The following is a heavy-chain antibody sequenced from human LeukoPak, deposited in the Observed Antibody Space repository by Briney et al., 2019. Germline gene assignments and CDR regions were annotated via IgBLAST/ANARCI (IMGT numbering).Heavy chain of an antibody. J-gene: IGHJ1*01. CDR3: ARDRGQVTTPPEYFQH. V-gene: IGHV1-8*02. D-gene: IGHD4-11*01. Sequence: ASVKVSCKTSGYTFTNFDINWVRQATGQGLEWLGWMNPYTGKTGYAQKFQGRVTMTRDTSTSTVYMELSSLRSEDTAVYYCARDRGQVTTPPEYFQHWGQGTLVTVSS. CDR2: MNPYTGKT. CDR1: GYTFTNFD.